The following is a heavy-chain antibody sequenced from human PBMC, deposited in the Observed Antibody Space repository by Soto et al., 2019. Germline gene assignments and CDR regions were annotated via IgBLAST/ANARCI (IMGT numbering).Heavy chain of an antibody. D-gene: IGHD3-22*01. Sequence: GGSLRLSCAASGFTFSSYWMSWVRQAPGKGLEWVANIKQDGSEKYYVDSVKGRFTISRDNAENSLYLQMNSLRAEDTAVYYCARQNYYYDSSGYHYYYGMDVWGQGTTVTVSS. J-gene: IGHJ6*02. CDR2: IKQDGSEK. V-gene: IGHV3-7*05. CDR3: ARQNYYYDSSGYHYYYGMDV. CDR1: GFTFSSYW.